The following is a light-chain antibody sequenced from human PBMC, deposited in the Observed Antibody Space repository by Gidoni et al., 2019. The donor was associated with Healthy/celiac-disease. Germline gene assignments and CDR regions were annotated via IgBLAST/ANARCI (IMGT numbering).Light chain of an antibody. J-gene: IGKJ1*01. CDR2: AAS. CDR1: QGISNY. CDR3: QKYNSAPPA. Sequence: DIQMTQSPSSLSASVGDRVTITCRSSQGISNYLAWYQQKPGTVPKLLIYAASTLQSGVPSRFSGSGSWTYFTLTSSSLQPEDVATYYCQKYNSAPPAFGQGTKVEIK. V-gene: IGKV1-27*01.